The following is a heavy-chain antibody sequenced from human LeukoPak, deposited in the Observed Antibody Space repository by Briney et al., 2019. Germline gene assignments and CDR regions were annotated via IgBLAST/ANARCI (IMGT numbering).Heavy chain of an antibody. D-gene: IGHD3-22*01. V-gene: IGHV4-4*07. CDR1: GDSISSYY. CDR2: IYTSGTT. J-gene: IGHJ4*02. Sequence: SETLSLTCTVSGDSISSYYFNWIRQPAGKGLEWLGRIYTSGTTYYNPSLKSRLTMSVDTSKNQFSLKLRSVTAADTALYFCALLGSSALDYCGQGVLVTVSS. CDR3: ALLGSSALDY.